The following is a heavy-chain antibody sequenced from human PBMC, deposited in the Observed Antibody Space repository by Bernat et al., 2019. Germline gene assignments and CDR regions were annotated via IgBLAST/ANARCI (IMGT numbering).Heavy chain of an antibody. CDR1: GFTFSSYA. CDR2: ISYDGSNK. CDR3: AKDVGYGSGEIGY. D-gene: IGHD3-10*01. J-gene: IGHJ4*02. Sequence: QVQLVESGGGVVQPGRSLRLSCAASGFTFSSYAMHWVRQAPGKGLEWVAVISYDGSNKYYADSVKGRFTISRDNSKNTLYLQMNSLRAEDTAVYYCAKDVGYGSGEIGYWGQGTLVTVSS. V-gene: IGHV3-30-3*01.